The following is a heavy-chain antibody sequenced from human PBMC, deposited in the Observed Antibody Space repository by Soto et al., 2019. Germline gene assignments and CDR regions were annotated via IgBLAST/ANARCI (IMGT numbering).Heavy chain of an antibody. J-gene: IGHJ6*02. V-gene: IGHV3-66*01. CDR2: IYSGGHT. D-gene: IGHD4-17*01. Sequence: PGGSLRLSCAASGFTFSSYSMSWVRQAPGKGLEWISVIYSGGHTYYADSVKGRFTISRDNSKNTLYLQMNSLRAEDTAVYYCATFSFTVSTHYGMDVWGQGTTVTVSS. CDR3: ATFSFTVSTHYGMDV. CDR1: GFTFSSYS.